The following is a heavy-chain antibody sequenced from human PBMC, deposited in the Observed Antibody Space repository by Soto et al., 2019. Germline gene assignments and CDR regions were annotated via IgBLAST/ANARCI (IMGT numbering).Heavy chain of an antibody. CDR2: INHSGST. V-gene: IGHV4-34*01. D-gene: IGHD6-6*01. Sequence: QVQLQQWGAGLLKPPETLSLTCAVYDVSFSGYYWSWIRQPPGKGLEWIGQINHSGSTNYNPSLKSRVTLSVDTSKNQFSLKLSSVTAADTAVYYCARTSRFDYWGQGTLVTLSS. CDR3: ARTSRFDY. J-gene: IGHJ4*02. CDR1: DVSFSGYY.